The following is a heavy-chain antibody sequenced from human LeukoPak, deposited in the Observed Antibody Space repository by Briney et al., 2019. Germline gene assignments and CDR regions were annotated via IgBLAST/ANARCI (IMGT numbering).Heavy chain of an antibody. V-gene: IGHV4-34*01. Sequence: NPSETLSLTCAVYGGSFSVYYWSWIRQTPGRGLEWIGEINHSGTTNYNPSLKSRVTISVDTSKNQFSLKVASVTAADTAVYYCATRDVWGHGTTVTVSS. CDR1: GGSFSVYY. J-gene: IGHJ6*02. CDR2: INHSGTT. CDR3: ATRDV.